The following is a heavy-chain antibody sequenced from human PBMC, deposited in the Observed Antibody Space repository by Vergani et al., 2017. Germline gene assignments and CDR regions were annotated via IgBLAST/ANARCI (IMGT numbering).Heavy chain of an antibody. D-gene: IGHD6-19*01. Sequence: QVQLQESGPGLVKPSETLSLTCTVSGGSVSSSSYYWGWIRQPPGKGLEWVSSISSSGSTIYYADSVKGRFNISSDTAKNSLYLQMTSLRAEATAVDYCARAGTGYSSGDREFVDYWGQGTLVTVSS. V-gene: IGHV3-11*01. CDR1: GGSVSSSSYY. J-gene: IGHJ4*02. CDR2: ISSSGSTI. CDR3: ARAGTGYSSGDREFVDY.